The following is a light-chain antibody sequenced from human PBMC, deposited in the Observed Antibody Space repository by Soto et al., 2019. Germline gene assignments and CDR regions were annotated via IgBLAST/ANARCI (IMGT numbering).Light chain of an antibody. CDR1: QDISKY. J-gene: IGKJ2*01. Sequence: DIQVTQFPSFLSASVGDRVTITCQASQDISKYLNWYQQKPGEAPRLLIYDASNLEPGVPSRFSGGGSGTDFTFTINSLQPEDIATYYCQQYVYFPTFGQGTKLGIK. CDR2: DAS. CDR3: QQYVYFPT. V-gene: IGKV1-33*01.